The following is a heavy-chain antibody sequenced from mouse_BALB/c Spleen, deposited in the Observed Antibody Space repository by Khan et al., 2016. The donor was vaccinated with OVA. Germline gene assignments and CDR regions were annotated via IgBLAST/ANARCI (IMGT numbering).Heavy chain of an antibody. CDR2: INPSSGGT. CDR1: GYTFTSYY. Sequence: QVQLQQSGAELVKPGASVRLSCKASGYTFTSYYLYWVKQRPGQGLEWIGDINPSSGGTNFYEKFKSKATLTVDNYSSTAYIQLNSLTSEDSAVYYCTRSGYGAFAYWGQGTLVTVSA. J-gene: IGHJ3*01. CDR3: TRSGYGAFAY. V-gene: IGHV1S81*02. D-gene: IGHD1-1*02.